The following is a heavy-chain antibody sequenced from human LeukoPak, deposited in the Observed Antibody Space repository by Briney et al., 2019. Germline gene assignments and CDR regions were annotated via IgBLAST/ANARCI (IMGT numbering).Heavy chain of an antibody. Sequence: GGSLRLPCAASGFTFSSYAMHWVRQAPGKGLEWVAVISYDGSNKYYADSVKGRFTISRDNSKNTLYLQMNSLRAEDTAVYYCARDSPDYRLDYWGQGTLVTVSS. CDR3: ARDSPDYRLDY. D-gene: IGHD4-11*01. CDR2: ISYDGSNK. J-gene: IGHJ4*02. V-gene: IGHV3-30-3*01. CDR1: GFTFSSYA.